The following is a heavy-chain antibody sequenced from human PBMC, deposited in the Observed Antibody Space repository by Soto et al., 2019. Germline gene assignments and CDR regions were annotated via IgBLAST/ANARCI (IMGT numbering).Heavy chain of an antibody. CDR3: ARDYANYNYGALSY. V-gene: IGHV4-59*01. CDR2: INYSGST. CDR1: GGSISSSY. Sequence: QVQLQESGPGLVKPSETLSLTCAVSGGSISSSYWSWIRQQPGKALEWIGYINYSGSTNYNPSLESRVTIAVDPSKKQCALQLTSVTAADTAVYYCARDYANYNYGALSYWGQGILVTVSS. J-gene: IGHJ4*02. D-gene: IGHD5-18*01.